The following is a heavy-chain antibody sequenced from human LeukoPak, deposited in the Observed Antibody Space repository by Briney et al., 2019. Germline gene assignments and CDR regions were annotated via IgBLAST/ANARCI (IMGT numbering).Heavy chain of an antibody. CDR3: ARAYYDFWSGYYPNYYYYGMDV. CDR1: GFTFSSYA. Sequence: PGGSLRLSCAASGFTFSSYAMSWVRQAPGKGLEWVSSISSSSSYIYYADSVKGRFTISRDNAKNSPYLQMNSLRAEDTAVYYCARAYYDFWSGYYPNYYYYGMDVWGQGTTVTVSS. CDR2: ISSSSSYI. D-gene: IGHD3-3*01. V-gene: IGHV3-21*01. J-gene: IGHJ6*02.